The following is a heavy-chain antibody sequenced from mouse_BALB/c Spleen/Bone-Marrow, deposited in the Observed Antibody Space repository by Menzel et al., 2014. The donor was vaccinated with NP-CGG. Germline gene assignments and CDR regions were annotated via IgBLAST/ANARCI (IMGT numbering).Heavy chain of an antibody. V-gene: IGHV1S56*01. CDR1: GFTFRSYD. CDR3: ARSGDSSGYGFAY. J-gene: IGHJ3*01. CDR2: IYPGDGST. D-gene: IGHD3-2*01. Sequence: VKLMESGPELVKPGALVKISCKASGFTFRSYDINWVKQRPGQGLEWIGWIYPGDGSTKYNEKFKGKATLTADKSSSTAYMQLSSPTSDNSAVYFCARSGDSSGYGFAYWGQGTLVTVSA.